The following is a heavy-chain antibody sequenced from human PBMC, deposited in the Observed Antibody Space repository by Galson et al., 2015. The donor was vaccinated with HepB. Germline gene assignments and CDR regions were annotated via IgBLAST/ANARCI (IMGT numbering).Heavy chain of an antibody. Sequence: SVKVSCKASGGTFSSYAISWVRQAPGQGLEWMGGIIPIFGTANYAQKFQGRVTITADESTSTAYMELSSLRSEDTAVYYCARVGHLNYVLPVEYYIDVWGKGTTVTVSS. V-gene: IGHV1-69*13. D-gene: IGHD2/OR15-2a*01. CDR1: GGTFSSYA. CDR2: IIPIFGTA. CDR3: ARVGHLNYVLPVEYYIDV. J-gene: IGHJ6*03.